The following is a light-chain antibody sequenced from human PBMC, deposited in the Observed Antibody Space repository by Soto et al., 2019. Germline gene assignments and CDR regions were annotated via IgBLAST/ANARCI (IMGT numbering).Light chain of an antibody. CDR3: QQYDNLPLT. V-gene: IGKV1-33*01. J-gene: IGKJ4*01. CDR1: QDISKY. CDR2: DAS. Sequence: IPLSQSPCARAAPACGAGPSTCKASQDISKYLNWYQQKPGKAPKLLIYDASNLETGVPSRFSGSGSGTDFTFTISSLQPEDIATYYCQQYDNLPLTFGGGTKVDIK.